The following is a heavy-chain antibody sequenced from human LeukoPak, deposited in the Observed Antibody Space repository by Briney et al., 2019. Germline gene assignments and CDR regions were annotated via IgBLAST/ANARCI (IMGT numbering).Heavy chain of an antibody. V-gene: IGHV3-30*02. CDR2: IRYDGSNK. Sequence: PGGSLKLSCAASGFTFSSYGMHWVRQAPGKGPEWVAFIRYDGSNKYYADSVKGRFTISRDNSKNTLYLQMNSLRAEDTAVYYCAKDEAPGYCSSTSCYTRSGSLDYWGQGTLVTVSS. J-gene: IGHJ4*02. D-gene: IGHD2-2*02. CDR1: GFTFSSYG. CDR3: AKDEAPGYCSSTSCYTRSGSLDY.